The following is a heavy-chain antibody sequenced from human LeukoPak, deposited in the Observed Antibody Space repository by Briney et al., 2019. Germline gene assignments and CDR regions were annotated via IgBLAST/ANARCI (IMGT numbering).Heavy chain of an antibody. CDR1: GFTFSSYA. CDR3: AKGAYYYDSSGYYFIY. CDR2: ICGSGGST. J-gene: IGHJ4*02. Sequence: GGSLRLSCAASGFTFSSYAMSWVRQAPGKGLEWVSAICGSGGSTYYADSVKGRFTISRDNSKNTLYLQMNSLRAEDTAVYYCAKGAYYYDSSGYYFIYWGQGTLVTVSS. V-gene: IGHV3-23*01. D-gene: IGHD3-22*01.